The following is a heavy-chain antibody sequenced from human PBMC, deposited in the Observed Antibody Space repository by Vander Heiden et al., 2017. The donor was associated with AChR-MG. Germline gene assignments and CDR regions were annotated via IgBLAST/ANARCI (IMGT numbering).Heavy chain of an antibody. CDR3: ARRRFYDRSGYFY. Sequence: EVQLVQSGAEVKKPGESLKISCKGSGYSFTSYWIGWVRQMPGKGLEWMGIIYPADSDTKYSPSFQGQVTISADKSISTAYLQWSSLKASDTAIYYCARRRFYDRSGYFYWGQGTLVTVSS. J-gene: IGHJ4*02. CDR1: GYSFTSYW. V-gene: IGHV5-51*01. CDR2: IYPADSDT. D-gene: IGHD3-22*01.